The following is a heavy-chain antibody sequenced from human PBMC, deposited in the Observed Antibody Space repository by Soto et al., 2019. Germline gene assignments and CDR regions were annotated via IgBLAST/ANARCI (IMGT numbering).Heavy chain of an antibody. J-gene: IGHJ6*02. D-gene: IGHD6-13*01. CDR1: GFTFSSYG. CDR3: ARDLEYSSSWQTTYYYYGMDV. V-gene: IGHV3-33*01. CDR2: IWYDGSNK. Sequence: GGSLRLSCAASGFTFSSYGMHWVRQAPGKGLEWVAAIWYDGSNKYYADSVKGRFTISRDNSKNTLYLQMNSLRAEDTAVYYCARDLEYSSSWQTTYYYYGMDVWGQGTTVTVSS.